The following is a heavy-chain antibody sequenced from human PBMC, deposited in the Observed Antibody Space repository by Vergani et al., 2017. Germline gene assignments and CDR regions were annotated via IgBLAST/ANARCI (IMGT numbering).Heavy chain of an antibody. J-gene: IGHJ5*02. V-gene: IGHV3-48*03. D-gene: IGHD3-10*01. CDR3: ARERLYYGSGSSLT. CDR1: GFTFSSYE. CDR2: ISSSGSTI. Sequence: EVQLVESGGGLVQPGGSLRLPCAASGFTFSSYEMNWVRQAPGKGLEWVSYISSSGSTIYYADSVKGRLTISRDNAKNSLYLQMNSLRAEDTAVYYCARERLYYGSGSSLTWGQGTLVTVSS.